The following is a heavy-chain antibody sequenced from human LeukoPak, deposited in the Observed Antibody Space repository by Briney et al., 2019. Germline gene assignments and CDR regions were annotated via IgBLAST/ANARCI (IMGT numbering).Heavy chain of an antibody. Sequence: PSETLSLTCAVSGGSISSSNWWSWVRQPPGEGLEWIGYIYYSGSTNYNPSLKSRVTISVDTSKNQFSLKLSSVTAADTAVYYCARESFGILTGYSNYYYYYMDVWGKGTTVTISS. D-gene: IGHD3-9*01. CDR3: ARESFGILTGYSNYYYYYMDV. V-gene: IGHV4-4*02. CDR1: GGSISSSNW. J-gene: IGHJ6*03. CDR2: IYYSGST.